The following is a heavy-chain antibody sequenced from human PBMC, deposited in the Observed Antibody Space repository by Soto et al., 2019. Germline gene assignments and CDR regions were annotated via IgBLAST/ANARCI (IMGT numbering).Heavy chain of an antibody. Sequence: QVQLVESGGGVVQPGRSLRLSCAASGFTFSSYGMHWVRQAPGKGLEWVAVISYDGSNKYYADSVKGRFTISRDNSKNTLYLQMNSLRAEDTAVYYCAKDGLRFLEWADCFDYWGQGTLVTVSS. CDR2: ISYDGSNK. CDR3: AKDGLRFLEWADCFDY. CDR1: GFTFSSYG. D-gene: IGHD3-3*01. J-gene: IGHJ4*02. V-gene: IGHV3-30*18.